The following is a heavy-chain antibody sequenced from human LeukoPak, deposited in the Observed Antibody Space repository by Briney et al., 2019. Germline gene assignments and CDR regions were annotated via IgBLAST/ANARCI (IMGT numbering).Heavy chain of an antibody. J-gene: IGHJ4*02. CDR1: GFTFSSYA. V-gene: IGHV3-30*04. D-gene: IGHD1-26*01. Sequence: PGGSLRLSCASSGFTFSSYAMHWVRQAPGKGLELVAVISYDGSNKYYADSVKGRFTISRDNSKNTLYLQMNSLRAEDTAVYYCARERIVGATVLDYWGQGTLVTVSS. CDR2: ISYDGSNK. CDR3: ARERIVGATVLDY.